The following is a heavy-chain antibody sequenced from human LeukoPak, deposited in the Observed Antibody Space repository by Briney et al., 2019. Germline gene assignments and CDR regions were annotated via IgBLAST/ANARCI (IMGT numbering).Heavy chain of an antibody. Sequence: PGGSLRLSCAASGFTFSSYGMHWVRQAPGKGLEWVAVISYDGSNKYYADSVKGRFTISRDNSKNTLYLQMNSLRAEDTAVYYCAKPKDGYNYYYYMDVWGKGTTVTVSS. J-gene: IGHJ6*03. D-gene: IGHD5-24*01. CDR3: AKPKDGYNYYYYMDV. CDR1: GFTFSSYG. CDR2: ISYDGSNK. V-gene: IGHV3-30*18.